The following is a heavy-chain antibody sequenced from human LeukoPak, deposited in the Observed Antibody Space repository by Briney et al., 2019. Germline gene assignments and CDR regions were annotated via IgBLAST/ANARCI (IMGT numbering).Heavy chain of an antibody. CDR1: GIPFSSYD. J-gene: IGHJ3*02. V-gene: IGHV3-23*01. D-gene: IGHD3-3*01. Sequence: GGSLRLSCEATGIPFSSYDMTWVPQAPGKGPEWISAISDRGKTDYAESVKGRFTISRDNSKNTLYLQLTSLRDEDTAIYYCAKLPTIFGVADSFDIWGQGTLVTVSS. CDR3: AKLPTIFGVADSFDI. CDR2: ISDRGKT.